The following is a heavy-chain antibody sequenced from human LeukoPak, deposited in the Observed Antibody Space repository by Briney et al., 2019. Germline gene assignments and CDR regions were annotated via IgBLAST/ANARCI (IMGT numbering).Heavy chain of an antibody. V-gene: IGHV3-23*01. CDR3: ARAALWFGVH. D-gene: IGHD3-10*01. J-gene: IGHJ4*02. CDR1: GFTFSSYA. CDR2: ISGSGDTT. Sequence: TGGSLRLTCAASGFTFSSYAMSWVRQAPGKGLEGVSGISGSGDTTKYADSVKGRFTISRDNAKNSLYLQMNSLRAEDTAVYYCARAALWFGVHWGQGTLVTVSS.